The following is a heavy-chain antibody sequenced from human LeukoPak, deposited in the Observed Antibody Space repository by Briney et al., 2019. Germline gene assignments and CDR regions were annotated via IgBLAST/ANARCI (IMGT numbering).Heavy chain of an antibody. D-gene: IGHD1-26*01. Sequence: SETLSLTCTVSGGSISSGGYYWSWIRQHPGKGLEWIEYIYYSGSTYYNPSLKSRVTISVDTSKNQFSLKLSSVTAADTAVYYCARVGGSYNDFDYWGQGTLVTVSS. CDR1: GGSISSGGYY. CDR2: IYYSGST. V-gene: IGHV4-31*03. J-gene: IGHJ4*02. CDR3: ARVGGSYNDFDY.